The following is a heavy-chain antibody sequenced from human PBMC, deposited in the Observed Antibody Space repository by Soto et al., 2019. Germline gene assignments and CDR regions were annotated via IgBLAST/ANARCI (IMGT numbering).Heavy chain of an antibody. CDR2: IYYSGST. CDR1: GGSISRGGYS. V-gene: IGHV4-31*11. J-gene: IGHJ4*02. CDR3: ARDKIPGLFDY. Sequence: PSETLSLTCAVSGGSISRGGYSWCWIRKTPGKGLEWIGYIYYSGSTYSIPSLKSRVTISVDTSKNQFSLKLTSVTAADTAVYYCARDKIPGLFDYWGQGTQVTVS. D-gene: IGHD2-21*01.